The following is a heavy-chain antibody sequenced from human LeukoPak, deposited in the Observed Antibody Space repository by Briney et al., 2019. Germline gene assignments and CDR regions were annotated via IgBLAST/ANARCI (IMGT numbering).Heavy chain of an antibody. D-gene: IGHD3-16*01. CDR3: ARALLGATKATANRGFDF. Sequence: GSLRLSCAASGFTFSDHSMHWARQAPGKGLVWVSHISFDGGSTSYADSAKGRFTISRDDAKNTVYLQLNSLRVEDTAVYYCARALLGATKATANRGFDFWGQGTLVTVSS. CDR2: ISFDGGST. J-gene: IGHJ4*02. CDR1: GFTFSDHS. V-gene: IGHV3-74*01.